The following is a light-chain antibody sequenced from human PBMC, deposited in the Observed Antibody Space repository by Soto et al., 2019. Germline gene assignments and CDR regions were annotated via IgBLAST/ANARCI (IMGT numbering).Light chain of an antibody. CDR2: QVS. CDR1: ISDVGSYDL. V-gene: IGLV2-14*02. CDR3: SSYTTTSNYV. Sequence: QAVVTQPASVSGSPGQSITISCTGSISDVGSYDLVSWYQQHPGKAPKLMIYQVSRRPSGVSNRFFGSKSGNTASLAISGLQPEDEADYYCSSYTTTSNYVFGTGTKLTVL. J-gene: IGLJ1*01.